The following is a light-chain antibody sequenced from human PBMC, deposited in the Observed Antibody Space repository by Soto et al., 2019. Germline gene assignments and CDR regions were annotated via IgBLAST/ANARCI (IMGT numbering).Light chain of an antibody. CDR1: SSNIRSNT. CDR3: ATWDDILDGVI. Sequence: QSVLTQPPSASGTPGQRVTISCSGSSSNIRSNTVNWYQQLPGTAPKLLIYSNGQRPSGVPDRFSGSKSGTSASLAISGLQSEDEADYYCATWDDILDGVIFGGGTKVTVL. CDR2: SNG. V-gene: IGLV1-44*01. J-gene: IGLJ2*01.